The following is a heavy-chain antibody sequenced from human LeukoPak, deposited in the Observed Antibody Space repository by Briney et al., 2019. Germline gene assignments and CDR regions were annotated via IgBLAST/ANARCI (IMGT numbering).Heavy chain of an antibody. J-gene: IGHJ4*02. D-gene: IGHD3-22*01. CDR2: INPNSGGT. CDR3: ARGRGTYYYDSSGSPLGDY. V-gene: IGHV1-2*02. Sequence: GASVKVSCKASGYTFTGYYMHWVRQAPGQGLEWMGWINPNSGGTNYAQKFQGRVTMTRDTSISTAYMELSRLRSDDTAAYYCARGRGTYYYDSSGSPLGDYWGQGTLVTVSS. CDR1: GYTFTGYY.